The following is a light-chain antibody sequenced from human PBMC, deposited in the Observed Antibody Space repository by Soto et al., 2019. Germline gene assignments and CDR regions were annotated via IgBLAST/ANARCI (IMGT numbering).Light chain of an antibody. CDR3: ATWDDSLDGRL. V-gene: IGLV1-44*01. Sequence: QSVLTQPPSVSGTPGQRVTISCSGRISNIGSNPVSWYQQVPGTAPKLLISNTDQRPSGVPDRFSGSKSVTSASLAISGLLSEDEADYYCATWDDSLDGRLFGGGTKVTVL. CDR1: ISNIGSNP. CDR2: NTD. J-gene: IGLJ3*02.